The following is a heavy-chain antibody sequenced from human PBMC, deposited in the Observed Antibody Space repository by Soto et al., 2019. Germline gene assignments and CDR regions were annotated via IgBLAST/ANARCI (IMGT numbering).Heavy chain of an antibody. CDR3: ARDIQSGGWYHLYYYGLDV. CDR1: GFTFSSYA. V-gene: IGHV3-30-3*01. D-gene: IGHD6-19*01. CDR2: ISYDGSNK. J-gene: IGHJ6*02. Sequence: GGSLRLSCAASGFTFSSYAMHWVRQAPGKGLEWVAVISYDGSNKYYADSVKGRFTISRDNSKSTLYLQMNSLRAEDTAVYYCARDIQSGGWYHLYYYGLDVWGQGTTVTVSS.